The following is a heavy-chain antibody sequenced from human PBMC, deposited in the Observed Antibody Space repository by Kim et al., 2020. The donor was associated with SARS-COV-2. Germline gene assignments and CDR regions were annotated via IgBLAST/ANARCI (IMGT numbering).Heavy chain of an antibody. Sequence: YAVTVESRITINPDTSKNQFSLQLNSVAPEDTAVYCCARAIDSSGYVFDYWGQGTLVTVSS. D-gene: IGHD3-22*01. V-gene: IGHV6-1*01. J-gene: IGHJ4*02. CDR3: ARAIDSSGYVFDY.